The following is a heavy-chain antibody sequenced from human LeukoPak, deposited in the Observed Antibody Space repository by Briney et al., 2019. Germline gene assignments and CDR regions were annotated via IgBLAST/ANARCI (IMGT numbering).Heavy chain of an antibody. D-gene: IGHD4-17*01. J-gene: IGHJ4*02. CDR1: GFTFSRHW. Sequence: HPGGSLRLSCAASGFTFSRHWMSWVRQAPGKGLEWVANIKEDGREKKYVDSLKDRFTISRDNAKNSLYLQMNSLRAEDTAVYYCARGYGDYVDYWGQGTLVTVSS. V-gene: IGHV3-7*01. CDR2: IKEDGREK. CDR3: ARGYGDYVDY.